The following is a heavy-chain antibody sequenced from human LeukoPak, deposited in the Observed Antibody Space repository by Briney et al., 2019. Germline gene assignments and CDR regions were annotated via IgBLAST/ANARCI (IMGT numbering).Heavy chain of an antibody. Sequence: GGSLRPSCAASGFTFHNYAMVWVRQGPGKGLEWVSAIRGSGGDTYYADSVKGRSTISRDNSKNMLYLQMYSLRDDDTAVYYCGRDPNGDYVGAFSFQRWGQGTLVTVSS. CDR2: IRGSGGDT. J-gene: IGHJ1*01. D-gene: IGHD4-17*01. V-gene: IGHV3-23*01. CDR3: GRDPNGDYVGAFSFQR. CDR1: GFTFHNYA.